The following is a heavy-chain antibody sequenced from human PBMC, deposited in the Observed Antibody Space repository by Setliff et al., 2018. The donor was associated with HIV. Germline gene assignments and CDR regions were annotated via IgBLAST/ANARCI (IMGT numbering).Heavy chain of an antibody. V-gene: IGHV4-38-2*02. CDR1: GQFTSDGSY. CDR2: VYHSGKT. J-gene: IGHJ5*02. D-gene: IGHD3-16*01. Sequence: RPSETLSLTCTVSGQFTSDGSYWGWIRQPPGKGLEWIGSVYHSGKTYYNPSLKSRVTMSADTSKNQISLMLRSMTAADTAVYYCAKHDFGEGSCFDPWGQGSLVTVSS. CDR3: AKHDFGEGSCFDP.